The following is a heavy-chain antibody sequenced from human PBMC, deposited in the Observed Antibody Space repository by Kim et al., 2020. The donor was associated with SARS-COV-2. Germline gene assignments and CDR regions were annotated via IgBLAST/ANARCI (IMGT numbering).Heavy chain of an antibody. CDR1: GGSISSSSYY. V-gene: IGHV4-39*01. J-gene: IGHJ6*02. CDR2: IYYSGST. Sequence: SETLSLTCTVSGGSISSSSYYWGWIRQPPGKGLEWIGSIYYSGSTYYNPSLKSRVTISVDTSKNQFSLKLSSVTAADTAVYYCARHNWDIVATGDDYYYGMDVWGQGTTVTVSS. D-gene: IGHD5-12*01. CDR3: ARHNWDIVATGDDYYYGMDV.